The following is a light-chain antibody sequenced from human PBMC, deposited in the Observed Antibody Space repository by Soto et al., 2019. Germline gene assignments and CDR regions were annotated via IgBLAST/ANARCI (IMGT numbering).Light chain of an antibody. CDR2: EVS. Sequence: QSVLTQPASVSGSPGQSITISCTGTSSDVGGYDFVSWYQQHPGTAPKLMIYEVSNRPSGVSNRFSGSKSGNTASLTISGLQAEDEADYYCSSYTSSSTVVFGGVTKLTVL. J-gene: IGLJ2*01. V-gene: IGLV2-14*01. CDR3: SSYTSSSTVV. CDR1: SSDVGGYDF.